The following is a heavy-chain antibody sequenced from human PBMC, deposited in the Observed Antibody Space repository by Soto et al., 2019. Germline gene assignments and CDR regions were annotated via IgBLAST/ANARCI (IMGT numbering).Heavy chain of an antibody. D-gene: IGHD2-2*01. CDR3: ARRSCSSTSCYAYYFDY. Sequence: PSETLSLTCTVSGGSISSYYWSWIRQPPGKGLEWIGYIYYSGSTNYNPSLKSRVTISVDTSKNQFSLKLSSVTAADTAVYYCARRSCSSTSCYAYYFDYWGQGTLVTVSS. J-gene: IGHJ4*02. CDR2: IYYSGST. CDR1: GGSISSYY. V-gene: IGHV4-59*08.